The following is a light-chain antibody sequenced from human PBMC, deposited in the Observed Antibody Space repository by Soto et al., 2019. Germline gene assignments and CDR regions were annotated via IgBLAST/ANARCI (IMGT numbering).Light chain of an antibody. CDR1: QTISSW. V-gene: IGKV1-5*03. Sequence: DIQMTQSPSSLSGSVGDRVTITCLASQTISSWLAWYQQKPGKAPKLLIYKASTLKSGVPSRFSGSGSGTDFTLTISSLQPEDFATYYCLQDYNYPHTFGPGTKVDIK. CDR3: LQDYNYPHT. CDR2: KAS. J-gene: IGKJ3*01.